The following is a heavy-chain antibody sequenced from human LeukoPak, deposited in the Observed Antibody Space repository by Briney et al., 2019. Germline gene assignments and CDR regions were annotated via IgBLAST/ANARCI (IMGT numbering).Heavy chain of an antibody. V-gene: IGHV3-23*01. Sequence: GGSLRLSCAASGFTFSSYAMSWVRQAPGKGLEWVSAISGSGGSTYYADSVKGRFTISRDNAKNSLYLQMNSLRDEDTAVYYCARDHYYDSSGYYWDLRYWGQGTLVTVSS. J-gene: IGHJ4*02. D-gene: IGHD3-22*01. CDR1: GFTFSSYA. CDR2: ISGSGGST. CDR3: ARDHYYDSSGYYWDLRY.